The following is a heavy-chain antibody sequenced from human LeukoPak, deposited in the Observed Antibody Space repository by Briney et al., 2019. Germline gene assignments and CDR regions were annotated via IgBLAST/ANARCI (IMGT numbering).Heavy chain of an antibody. CDR3: AKDIGERGYKDY. D-gene: IGHD5-18*01. CDR2: ISGDARTT. V-gene: IGHV3-43*02. J-gene: IGHJ4*02. Sequence: GGSLRLSCAASGFTFKDFAMHWVRQAPGKGLKWVSLISGDARTTFYGDSVKGRFTISRDNSKNSLYLQMNSLRTEDTAFYYCAKDIGERGYKDYWGQGTLVTVSS. CDR1: GFTFKDFA.